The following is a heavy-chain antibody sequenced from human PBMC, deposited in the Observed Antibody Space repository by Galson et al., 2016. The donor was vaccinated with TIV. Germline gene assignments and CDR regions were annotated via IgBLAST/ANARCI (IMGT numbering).Heavy chain of an antibody. D-gene: IGHD4-17*01. J-gene: IGHJ2*01. V-gene: IGHV4-4*08. CDR1: GGSVSGYH. CDR3: ARAPYGENWYFDL. CDR2: IYHSGYT. Sequence: LSLTCSVSGGSVSGYHWSWIRQPPGKGLEWIGYIYHSGYTYDNPSPKSRVTVSVDTSKNRFSLRLSSVTAADTAVYYCARAPYGENWYFDLWGRGTLVTVSS.